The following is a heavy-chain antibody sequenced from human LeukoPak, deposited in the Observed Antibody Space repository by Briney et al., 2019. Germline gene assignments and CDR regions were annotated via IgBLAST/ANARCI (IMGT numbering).Heavy chain of an antibody. CDR2: IKSKTDGGTT. CDR3: TTDPLYCDYGCY. J-gene: IGHJ4*02. CDR1: GFTFSNAW. V-gene: IGHV3-15*01. D-gene: IGHD4-17*01. Sequence: SGGSLRLSCAASGFTFSNAWMSWVRQAPGKGLEWVGRIKSKTDGGTTDYAAPVKGRFTISRDDSKNTLYLQMNSLKTEDTAVYYCTTDPLYCDYGCYWGQGTLVTVSS.